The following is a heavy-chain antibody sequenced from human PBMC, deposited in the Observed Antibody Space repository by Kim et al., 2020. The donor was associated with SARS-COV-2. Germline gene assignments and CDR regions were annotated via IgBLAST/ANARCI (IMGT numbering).Heavy chain of an antibody. V-gene: IGHV4-39*01. CDR2: IYYSGST. CDR1: GGSISSSSYY. Sequence: SETLSLTCTVSGGSISSSSYYWGWIRQPPGKGLEWIGSIYYSGSTYYNPSLKSRVTISVDTSKNQFSLKLSSVTAADTAVYYCARGATTYYYFDYWGQGTLVTVSS. D-gene: IGHD5-12*01. CDR3: ARGATTYYYFDY. J-gene: IGHJ4*02.